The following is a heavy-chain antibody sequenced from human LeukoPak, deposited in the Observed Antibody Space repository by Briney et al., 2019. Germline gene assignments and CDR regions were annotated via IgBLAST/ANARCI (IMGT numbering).Heavy chain of an antibody. V-gene: IGHV1-18*01. CDR1: GYTFTRDG. J-gene: IGHJ6*03. Sequence: ASVKVSCKVSGYTFTRDGVTWVRQAPGQGLEWMGWISAYKARTNYSQKFQGRVTMTTDTSTSTTYMELRSLRSDDTAVYYCARVSERFLEWLLGNYYYMDVWGKGTTVTVSS. D-gene: IGHD3-3*01. CDR2: ISAYKART. CDR3: ARVSERFLEWLLGNYYYMDV.